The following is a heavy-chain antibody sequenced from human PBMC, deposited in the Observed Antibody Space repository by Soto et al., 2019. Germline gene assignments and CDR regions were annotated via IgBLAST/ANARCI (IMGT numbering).Heavy chain of an antibody. CDR3: ARVPGP. CDR2: IYFIGIX. Sequence: SETLSLTCTVSCGSISSGDYYWSWIRQPPGKCLEWIGYIYFIGIXXYNPSLRXXVTISLDTSNXQFSLXLISVTVADTAVYYCARVPGPWRQGTLVTVSS. V-gene: IGHV4-30-4*01. J-gene: IGHJ5*02. CDR1: CGSISSGDYY.